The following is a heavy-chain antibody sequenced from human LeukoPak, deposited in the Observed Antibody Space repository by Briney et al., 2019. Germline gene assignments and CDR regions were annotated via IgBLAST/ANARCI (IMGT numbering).Heavy chain of an antibody. J-gene: IGHJ4*02. CDR1: GFTFSSYS. Sequence: GGPLRLSCAASGFTFSSYSMNWVRQAPGKGLEWVSSISSSSSYIYYADSVKGRFTISRDNAKNSLYLQMNSLRAEDTAVYYCARVRADDYGDYGPGDYWGQGTLVTVSS. CDR2: ISSSSSYI. CDR3: ARVRADDYGDYGPGDY. D-gene: IGHD4-17*01. V-gene: IGHV3-21*01.